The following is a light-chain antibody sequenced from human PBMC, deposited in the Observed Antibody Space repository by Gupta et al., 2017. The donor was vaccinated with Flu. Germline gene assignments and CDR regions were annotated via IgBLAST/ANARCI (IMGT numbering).Light chain of an antibody. V-gene: IGLV2-14*01. CDR1: SSDVGAVKY. Sequence: SALTQPASVAGSPGQSITISCTGTSSDVGAVKYVSWYQQHPGKAPKLMIFEVSNRPSVVSNRFSGSKSGNMASLTTAGLQAEDEADYYCSSYTNTNTLVVFGGGTKLTVL. J-gene: IGLJ3*02. CDR2: EVS. CDR3: SSYTNTNTLVV.